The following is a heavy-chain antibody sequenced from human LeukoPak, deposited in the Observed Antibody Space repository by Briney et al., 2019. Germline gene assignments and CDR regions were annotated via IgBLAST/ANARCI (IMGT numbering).Heavy chain of an antibody. Sequence: GGSLRLSCAASGFTLSDYSMNWVRQTPGKGLEWVSVIFSGGNTYYTDSVKGRFTISRDNSKNTLYLQVNRLRAEDTAVYYCARDGGWPGYFDIWGQGTMVTVSS. CDR3: ARDGGWPGYFDI. CDR1: GFTLSDYS. V-gene: IGHV3-53*01. J-gene: IGHJ3*02. CDR2: IFSGGNT. D-gene: IGHD3-16*01.